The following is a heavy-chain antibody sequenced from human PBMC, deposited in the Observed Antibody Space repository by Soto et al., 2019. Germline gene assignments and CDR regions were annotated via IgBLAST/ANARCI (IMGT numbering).Heavy chain of an antibody. D-gene: IGHD3-3*01. V-gene: IGHV4-39*01. CDR2: VYYSGNA. CDR1: GGSIRNDSYY. J-gene: IGHJ6*02. Sequence: ETLSLTCTVSGGSIRNDSYYWGWIRQPPGKGLEWIGNVYYSGNAYDNPSLKSRVTISVDTSKNQFSLKLSSVTAADTAVYFCARQSIFGVNFYYGVDVWGQGTTVTVSS. CDR3: ARQSIFGVNFYYGVDV.